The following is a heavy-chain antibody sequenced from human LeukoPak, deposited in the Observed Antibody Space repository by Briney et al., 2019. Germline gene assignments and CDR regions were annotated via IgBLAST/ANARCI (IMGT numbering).Heavy chain of an antibody. CDR1: GGSFSGYY. D-gene: IGHD6-19*01. V-gene: IGHV4-34*01. J-gene: IGHJ5*02. CDR2: INHSGST. CDR3: ARVRCSSGWFEV. Sequence: SETLSLTCAVYGGSFSGYYWSWIRQPPGKGLEWIGEINHSGSTNYNPSLKSRVTISVDTSKNQFSLKLSSVTAADTAVYYCARVRCSSGWFEVWGQGTLVTVSS.